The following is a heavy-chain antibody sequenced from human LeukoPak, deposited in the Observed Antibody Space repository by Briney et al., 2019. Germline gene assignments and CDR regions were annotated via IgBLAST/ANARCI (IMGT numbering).Heavy chain of an antibody. V-gene: IGHV3-48*03. CDR1: GFTFSSYA. J-gene: IGHJ3*01. CDR2: ISSSGNTI. D-gene: IGHD3-9*01. CDR3: ARDAERYYDWILGGSHGFDV. Sequence: PGGSLRLSCAASGFTFSSYAMNWVRQAPGKGLEWVSYISSSGNTIYYAASVKGRFTISRDNAKNSLYLQMNSLRAEDTALYYCARDAERYYDWILGGSHGFDVWGQGTLVTVSS.